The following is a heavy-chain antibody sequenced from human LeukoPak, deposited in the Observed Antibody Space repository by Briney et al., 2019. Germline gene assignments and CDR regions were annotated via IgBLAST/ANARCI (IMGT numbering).Heavy chain of an antibody. CDR1: GFTFSSYS. V-gene: IGHV3-21*01. Sequence: PGGSLRLSCAASGFTFSSYSMNWVRQAPGEGLEWVSSISGSSSYIYYAESVKGRFTISRDNAKNSLYLQMNSLRAEDTAVYYCARDVVEYDFWSGSRGWFDPWGQGTLVTVSS. J-gene: IGHJ5*02. D-gene: IGHD3-3*01. CDR3: ARDVVEYDFWSGSRGWFDP. CDR2: ISGSSSYI.